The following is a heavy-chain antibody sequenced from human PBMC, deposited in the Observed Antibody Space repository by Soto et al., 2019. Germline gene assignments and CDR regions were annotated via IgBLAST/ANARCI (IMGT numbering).Heavy chain of an antibody. CDR1: GFTFSSYA. CDR3: AKEEEDEVLLRFLEWFSGSFAY. V-gene: IGHV3-23*01. D-gene: IGHD3-3*01. J-gene: IGHJ4*02. Sequence: EVQLLESGGGLVQPGGSLRLSCAASGFTFSSYAMSWVRQAPGKGLEWVSAISGSGGSTYYADSVKGRFTISRDNSKNRVYLQMTSLGAEDTAVYYCAKEEEDEVLLRFLEWFSGSFAYWGKGPLVPVSS. CDR2: ISGSGGST.